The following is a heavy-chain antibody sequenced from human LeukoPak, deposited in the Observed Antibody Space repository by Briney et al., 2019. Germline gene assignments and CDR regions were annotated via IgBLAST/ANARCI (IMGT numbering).Heavy chain of an antibody. CDR1: GYTFTSYA. CDR3: ARPLMYYYGSETYFWFDP. CDR2: INAGNGNT. J-gene: IGHJ5*02. V-gene: IGHV1-3*03. D-gene: IGHD3-10*01. Sequence: ASVKVSCKASGYTFTSYAMHWVRQAPGQRLEWMGCINAGNGNTKYSQEFQGRVTITRDTSASTAYMELSSLRSEDTAVYYCARPLMYYYGSETYFWFDPWGQGTLVTVSS.